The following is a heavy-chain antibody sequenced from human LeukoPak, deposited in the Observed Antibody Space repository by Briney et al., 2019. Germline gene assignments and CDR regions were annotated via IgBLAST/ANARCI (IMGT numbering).Heavy chain of an antibody. CDR1: GFSFGTYG. D-gene: IGHD3-22*01. CDR2: ISYDGSYK. Sequence: GGSLRLSCAASGFSFGTYGMHWVRQAPGKGLEWVALISYDGSYKNYADSVKGRFTISRDNAKNSLYLQMSSLRAEDTAVYYCARDTYDSSGYYAHLDYWGQGTLVTVSS. CDR3: ARDTYDSSGYYAHLDY. V-gene: IGHV3-30*03. J-gene: IGHJ4*02.